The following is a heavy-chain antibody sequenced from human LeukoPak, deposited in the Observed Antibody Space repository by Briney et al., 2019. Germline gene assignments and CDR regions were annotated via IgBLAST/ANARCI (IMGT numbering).Heavy chain of an antibody. J-gene: IGHJ1*01. CDR2: IYSGGST. D-gene: IGHD2-15*01. V-gene: IGHV3-66*01. CDR1: GFTFSSYA. Sequence: GGSLRLSCAASGFTFSSYAMHWVRQAPGKGLEWVAVIYSGGSTFYADSVKGRFTISRDNSKNTLYLQMNSLRAEDTAVYYCASDSYSPEYFQHWGQGTLVTVSS. CDR3: ASDSYSPEYFQH.